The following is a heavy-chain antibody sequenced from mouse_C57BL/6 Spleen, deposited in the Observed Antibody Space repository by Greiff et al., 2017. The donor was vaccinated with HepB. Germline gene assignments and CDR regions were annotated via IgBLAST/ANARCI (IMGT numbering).Heavy chain of an antibody. Sequence: VKVVESGAELARPGASVKLSCKASGYTFTSYGISWVKQRTGQGLEWIGEIYPRSGNTYYNEKFKGKATLTADKSSSTAYMELRSLTSEDSAVYFCARGDSHYYGSSYLGAMDYWGQGTSVTVSS. V-gene: IGHV1-81*01. J-gene: IGHJ4*01. CDR3: ARGDSHYYGSSYLGAMDY. CDR1: GYTFTSYG. D-gene: IGHD1-1*01. CDR2: IYPRSGNT.